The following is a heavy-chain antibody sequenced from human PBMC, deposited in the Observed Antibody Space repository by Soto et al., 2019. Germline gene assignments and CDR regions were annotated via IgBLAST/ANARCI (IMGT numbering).Heavy chain of an antibody. CDR3: ARDYASGGSGYAY. Sequence: PSETLSLTCTVSGGSISSGGYYWSWIRQHPGKGLEWIGYIYYSGSTYYNPSLKSRVTISVDTSKNQFSLKLSSVTAADTAVYYCARDYASGGSGYAYWGQGTLVTVSS. J-gene: IGHJ4*02. D-gene: IGHD3-22*01. CDR2: IYYSGST. CDR1: GGSISSGGYY. V-gene: IGHV4-31*03.